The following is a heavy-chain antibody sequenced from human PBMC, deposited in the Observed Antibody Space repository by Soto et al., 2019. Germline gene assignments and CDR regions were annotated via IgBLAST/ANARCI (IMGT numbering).Heavy chain of an antibody. CDR1: GFTFSSYG. Sequence: QVQLVESGGGVVQPGRSLRLSCAASGFTFSSYGMHWVRQAPGKGLEWVAVISYDGSNKYYADSVKGRFTISRDNSKNTLYLQMNSLRAEDTAVYYCAKELRGHYYYYMDVWGKGTTVTVSS. CDR2: ISYDGSNK. V-gene: IGHV3-30*18. CDR3: AKELRGHYYYYMDV. J-gene: IGHJ6*03. D-gene: IGHD3-10*01.